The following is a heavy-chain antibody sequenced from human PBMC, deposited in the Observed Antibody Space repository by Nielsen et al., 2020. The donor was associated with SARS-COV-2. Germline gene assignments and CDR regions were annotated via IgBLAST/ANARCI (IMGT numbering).Heavy chain of an antibody. D-gene: IGHD1-26*01. CDR3: ARDLVVGATTWYYMDV. CDR2: INAGNGNK. J-gene: IGHJ6*03. CDR1: GYTFTSYA. Sequence: ASVKVSCKASGYTFTSYAMHWVRQAPGQRLEWMGWINAGNGNKKYSQKFQGRVTITRDTSASTAYMELSSLRSEDTAVYYCARDLVVGATTWYYMDVWGKGTTVTVSS. V-gene: IGHV1-3*01.